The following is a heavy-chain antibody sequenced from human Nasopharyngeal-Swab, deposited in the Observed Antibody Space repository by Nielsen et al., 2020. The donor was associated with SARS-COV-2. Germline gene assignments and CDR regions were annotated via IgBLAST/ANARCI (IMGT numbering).Heavy chain of an antibody. CDR3: ARGDLAYCGGDCYSDAFDI. CDR1: GGSFSGYY. J-gene: IGHJ3*02. Sequence: SETLSLTCAVSGGSFSGYYWSWIRQPPGKGLEWIGEINHSGSTNYNPSLKSRVTISVDTSKNQFSLKLSSVTAADTAVYYCARGDLAYCGGDCYSDAFDIWGQGTMVTVSS. D-gene: IGHD2-21*02. CDR2: INHSGST. V-gene: IGHV4-34*01.